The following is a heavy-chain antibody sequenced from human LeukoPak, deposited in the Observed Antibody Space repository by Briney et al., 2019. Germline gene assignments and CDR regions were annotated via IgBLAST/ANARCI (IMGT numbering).Heavy chain of an antibody. V-gene: IGHV3-23*01. J-gene: IGHJ4*02. CDR2: ISGSGGST. CDR1: GFTFSSYA. Sequence: GGSLRLSCAASGFTFSSYAMSWVRQAPGEGLEWVSAISGSGGSTYYADSVKGRFTISRDNSKNTLYLQMNSLRAEDTAVYYCAKDRNYYDSSGYYQNWGQGTLVTVSS. D-gene: IGHD3-22*01. CDR3: AKDRNYYDSSGYYQN.